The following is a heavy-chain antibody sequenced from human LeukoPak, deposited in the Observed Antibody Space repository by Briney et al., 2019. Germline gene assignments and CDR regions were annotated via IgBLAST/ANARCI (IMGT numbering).Heavy chain of an antibody. CDR2: ISSSSSYI. CDR1: GFTFSSYS. Sequence: GGSLRLSCAASGFTFSSYSMNWVRQAPGKGLEWVSSISSSSSYIYYADSVKGRFTISRDNAKNSLYLQMISLRAEDTAVYYCARRYYYGSGSYPHDAFDIWGQGTMVTVSS. D-gene: IGHD3-10*01. CDR3: ARRYYYGSGSYPHDAFDI. J-gene: IGHJ3*02. V-gene: IGHV3-21*01.